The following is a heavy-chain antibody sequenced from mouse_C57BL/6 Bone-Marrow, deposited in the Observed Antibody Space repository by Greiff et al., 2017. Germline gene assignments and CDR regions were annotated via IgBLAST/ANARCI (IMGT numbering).Heavy chain of an antibody. D-gene: IGHD1-1*01. CDR2: IYPRSGNT. J-gene: IGHJ1*03. CDR3: ARCPYYYGSSSLWYFDV. V-gene: IGHV1-81*01. Sequence: QVQLQQSGAELARPGASVKLSCKASGYTFTSYGISWVKQRTGQGLEWIGEIYPRSGNTYYNEKFKGKATLTADKSSGPAYMELRSLTSEDSAVYFCARCPYYYGSSSLWYFDVWGTGTTVTVSS. CDR1: GYTFTSYG.